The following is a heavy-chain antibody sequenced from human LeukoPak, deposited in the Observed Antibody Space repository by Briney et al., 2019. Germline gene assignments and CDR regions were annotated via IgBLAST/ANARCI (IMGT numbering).Heavy chain of an antibody. CDR3: AKDRSRSGWFIWYFDL. J-gene: IGHJ2*01. CDR1: GFTFSSYA. V-gene: IGHV3-23*01. D-gene: IGHD6-19*01. Sequence: GGSLRLSCAASGFTFSSYAMSWVRQAPGKGLEWVSAISGSGGSTYYADSAKDRFTISRDNSKNTLYLQMNSLRAEDTAVYYCAKDRSRSGWFIWYFDLWGRGTLATVSS. CDR2: ISGSGGST.